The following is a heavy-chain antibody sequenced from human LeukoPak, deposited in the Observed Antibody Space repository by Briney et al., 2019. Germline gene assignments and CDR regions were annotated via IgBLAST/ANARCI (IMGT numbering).Heavy chain of an antibody. V-gene: IGHV1-69*04. J-gene: IGHJ1*01. Sequence: SVKVSCKASGGTFSSYAISWVRQAPGQGLEWMGRIIPILGIANYAQKFQGRVTITADKSTSTAYMELSSLRSEDTAVYYCARGVGDSSKGYFQHWGQGTLVTVSS. CDR1: GGTFSSYA. CDR2: IIPILGIA. CDR3: ARGVGDSSKGYFQH. D-gene: IGHD4-17*01.